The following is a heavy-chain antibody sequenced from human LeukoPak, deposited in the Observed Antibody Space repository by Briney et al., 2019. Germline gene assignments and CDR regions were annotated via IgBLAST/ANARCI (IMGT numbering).Heavy chain of an antibody. CDR2: ISSSGSFI. V-gene: IGHV3-21*04. D-gene: IGHD3-10*01. Sequence: GGSLRLSCAASGFTFSSYSMNWVRQAPGEGLEWVSSISSSGSFIYYADSVKGRFTISRDNARNSLFLQMNSLRAEDTAVYYCAKGLWDYYGSGIMYYTMDVWGQGTTVTVSS. CDR1: GFTFSSYS. J-gene: IGHJ6*02. CDR3: AKGLWDYYGSGIMYYTMDV.